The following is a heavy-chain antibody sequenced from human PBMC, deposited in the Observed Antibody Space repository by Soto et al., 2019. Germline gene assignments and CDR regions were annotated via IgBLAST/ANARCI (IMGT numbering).Heavy chain of an antibody. CDR2: ICDTGGCT. D-gene: IGHD2-21*01. V-gene: IGHV3-23*01. J-gene: IGHJ4*02. CDR3: ARIGSVSANFDY. Sequence: PGGSLRLSCAASGFTFSSYAMAGVRQAPGKGLEWVSSICDTGGCTYYADSVKGRFTFSRDNSKNTMLLQMNSLRAEDTAVYYSARIGSVSANFDYWGLGTLVTVSS. CDR1: GFTFSSYA.